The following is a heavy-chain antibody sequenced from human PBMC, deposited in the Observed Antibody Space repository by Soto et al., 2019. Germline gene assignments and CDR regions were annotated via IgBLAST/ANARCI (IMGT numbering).Heavy chain of an antibody. CDR3: ARTAAAGKYYYGMDV. CDR1: GYSLTSYW. CDR2: IYPGDSDT. J-gene: IGHJ6*02. Sequence: GESLKISCKGSGYSLTSYWIGWVRQMPGKGLESMGIIYPGDSDTRYSPSFQGQVTISADKSISTAYLQWSSLKASDTAMYYCARTAAAGKYYYGMDVWGQGTTVTVS. D-gene: IGHD6-13*01. V-gene: IGHV5-51*01.